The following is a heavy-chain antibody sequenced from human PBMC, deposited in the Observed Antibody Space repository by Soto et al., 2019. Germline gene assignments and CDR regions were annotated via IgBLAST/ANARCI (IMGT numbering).Heavy chain of an antibody. J-gene: IGHJ4*02. Sequence: QVQLQESGPGLVKPSETLSLTCTVSGGSISSYYWRWIRQPPGKGLEWIGYIYYSGSTNYNPSLKGRVTISVDTSNNQFSLQLSAVTAADTAVYYCASHGSSWYWIDYWGQGTLVTVSS. CDR2: IYYSGST. CDR1: GGSISSYY. D-gene: IGHD6-13*01. V-gene: IGHV4-59*08. CDR3: ASHGSSWYWIDY.